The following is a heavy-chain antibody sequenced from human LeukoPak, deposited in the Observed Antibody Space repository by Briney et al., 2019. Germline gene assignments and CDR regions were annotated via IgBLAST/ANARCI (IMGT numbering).Heavy chain of an antibody. V-gene: IGHV4-59*08. CDR2: IHYTGST. CDR1: VGSINTYY. CDR3: ASREQAGWAHFDR. Sequence: SGTLSLTCTVSVGSINTYYWSWIRQPPGKGLEWIGYIHYTGSTNYNPSLKNRVTIPVDRSKNQYSLNLSSVTAADTAAYYCASREQAGWAHFDRWGQGTLVTVSS. J-gene: IGHJ4*02. D-gene: IGHD1-26*01.